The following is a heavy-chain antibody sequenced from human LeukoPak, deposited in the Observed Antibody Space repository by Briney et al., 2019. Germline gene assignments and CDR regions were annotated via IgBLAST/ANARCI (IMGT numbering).Heavy chain of an antibody. V-gene: IGHV4-31*03. J-gene: IGHJ5*02. Sequence: SETLSLTCTVSGGSISSGGYYWSWIRQHPGKGLEWIGYIYYSGSAYYNPSLKSRVTISVDASKNQFSLKLSSVTAADTAVYYCARTQRLPDFDPWGQGTLVTVSS. CDR3: ARTQRLPDFDP. CDR1: GGSISSGGYY. CDR2: IYYSGSA. D-gene: IGHD5-12*01.